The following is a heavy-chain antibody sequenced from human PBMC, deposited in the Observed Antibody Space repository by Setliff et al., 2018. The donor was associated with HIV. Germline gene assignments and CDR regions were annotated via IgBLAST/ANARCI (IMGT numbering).Heavy chain of an antibody. V-gene: IGHV4-4*09. CDR2: ISSSGIT. CDR3: ARLGRAIDDGGSSLRLDF. J-gene: IGHJ4*02. D-gene: IGHD2-21*01. Sequence: PSETLSLTCVVSDDSFSNYDWTWIRQSPGKTLEWIGYISSSGITNYNPSLRSRVTISIETSNTRFSLWLRSATAADTATYFCARLGRAIDDGGSSLRLDFWGQGMPVTVSS. CDR1: DDSFSNYD.